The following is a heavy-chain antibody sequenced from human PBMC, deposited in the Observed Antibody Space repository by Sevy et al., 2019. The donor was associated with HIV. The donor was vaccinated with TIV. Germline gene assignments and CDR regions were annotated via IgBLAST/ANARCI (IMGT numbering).Heavy chain of an antibody. CDR2: IKQDGSAK. V-gene: IGHV3-7*01. CDR3: ARDDLRIVPAATNWFDP. J-gene: IGHJ5*02. D-gene: IGHD2-2*01. Sequence: GGSLRLSCAASGFTFSSYWMSWVRQAPGKGLEWVANIKQDGSAKYYVDSVKGRFTISRDNAKNSLYLQMNSLRAEDTAVYYCARDDLRIVPAATNWFDPWGQGTLVTVSS. CDR1: GFTFSSYW.